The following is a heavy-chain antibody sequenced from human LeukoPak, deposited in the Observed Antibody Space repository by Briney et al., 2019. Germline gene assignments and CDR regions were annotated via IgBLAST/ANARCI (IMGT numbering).Heavy chain of an antibody. Sequence: PGGSLRLSCAASGFTFSSYAMGWVRQAPGKGLEWVSVISGGGDAIKYADSVKGRFTISRDNSKNTLSLQMNGLRADDTAIYYCAKSDCGSHGCKLLNFWGQGILVTVSS. V-gene: IGHV3-23*01. CDR3: AKSDCGSHGCKLLNF. J-gene: IGHJ4*02. CDR2: ISGGGDAI. CDR1: GFTFSSYA. D-gene: IGHD2-21*01.